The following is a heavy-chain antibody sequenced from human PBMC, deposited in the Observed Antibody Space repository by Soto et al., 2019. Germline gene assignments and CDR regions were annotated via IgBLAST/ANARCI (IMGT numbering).Heavy chain of an antibody. CDR1: GFTFSSYA. CDR2: FSGSVVST. Sequence: GSLRLSCAASGFTFSSYAMSWVRQAPGKGLEWVSFFSGSVVSTYYAYSVKCRFTFSREISKNTFFLQMNSLRAEDTVVFYCATEKDIVVVPAANSYYYMDVWGKGTTVTVSS. J-gene: IGHJ6*03. D-gene: IGHD2-2*01. V-gene: IGHV3-23*01. CDR3: ATEKDIVVVPAANSYYYMDV.